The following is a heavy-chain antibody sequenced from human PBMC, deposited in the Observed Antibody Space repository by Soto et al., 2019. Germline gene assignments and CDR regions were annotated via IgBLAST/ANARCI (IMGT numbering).Heavy chain of an antibody. V-gene: IGHV4-59*01. CDR2: IYYSGST. CDR1: GGSIISYY. D-gene: IGHD3-9*01. J-gene: IGHJ6*02. CDR3: ARERRYFDWFKAYYYGMDV. Sequence: SETLSLTCTVSGGSIISYYWSWIRQPPGKGLEWIGYIYYSGSTNYNPSLKSRVTISVDTSKNQFSLKLSSVTAADTAVYYCARERRYFDWFKAYYYGMDVWGQGTTVTVSS.